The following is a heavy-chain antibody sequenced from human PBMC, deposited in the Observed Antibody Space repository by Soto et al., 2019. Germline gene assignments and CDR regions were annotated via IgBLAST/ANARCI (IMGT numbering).Heavy chain of an antibody. Sequence: ASVKVSCKASGYTFTSYDINWVRQATGQGLEWMGWISANTGNTNFAQKLQGRVTMTTDTSTSTAYMELRSLRSDDTAVYYCARDGRYSGSYGGYYFDYWGQGTLVTVSS. J-gene: IGHJ4*02. CDR1: GYTFTSYD. D-gene: IGHD1-26*01. CDR3: ARDGRYSGSYGGYYFDY. CDR2: ISANTGNT. V-gene: IGHV1-18*01.